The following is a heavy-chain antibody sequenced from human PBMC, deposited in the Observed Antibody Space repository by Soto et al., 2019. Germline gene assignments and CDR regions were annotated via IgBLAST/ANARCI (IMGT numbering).Heavy chain of an antibody. J-gene: IGHJ5*02. CDR3: ERDLLGGWFDP. D-gene: IGHD3-16*01. CDR2: IYYSGST. V-gene: IGHV4-59*01. CDR1: GGSISSYY. Sequence: SETLSLTCTVSGGSISSYYWSWIRQPPGKGLEWIGYIYYSGSTNYNPSLKSRVTISVDTSKNQFSLKLSSVTAADTAVYYCERDLLGGWFDPWGQGTLVTVSS.